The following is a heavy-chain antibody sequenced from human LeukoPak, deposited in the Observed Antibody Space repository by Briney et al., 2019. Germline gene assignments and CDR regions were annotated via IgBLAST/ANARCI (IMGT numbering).Heavy chain of an antibody. D-gene: IGHD6-13*01. CDR1: GGTFSSYA. CDR2: IIPIFGTA. CDR3: AATAVAAGTNYYYGMDV. V-gene: IGHV1-69*05. Sequence: ASVKVSCKASGGTFSSYAISWVRQAPGQGLEWMGGIIPIFGTANYAQKFQGRVTITTDESTSTAYMELSSLRSDDTAVYYCAATAVAAGTNYYYGMDVWGQGTTVTVSS. J-gene: IGHJ6*02.